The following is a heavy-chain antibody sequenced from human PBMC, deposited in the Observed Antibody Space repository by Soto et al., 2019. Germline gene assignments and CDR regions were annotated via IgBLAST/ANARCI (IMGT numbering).Heavy chain of an antibody. CDR3: YGDYGGY. J-gene: IGHJ4*02. CDR2: IYSGGST. CDR1: GFTVSSYY. Sequence: PVRALRLSCAASGFTVSSYYMSWVRQAPGKGLEWVSVIYSGGSTYYADSVKGRFTISRDNSENTLYLQMNSLRAEDTAVYYCYGDYGGYWGQGTLVTVSS. D-gene: IGHD4-17*01. V-gene: IGHV3-66*01.